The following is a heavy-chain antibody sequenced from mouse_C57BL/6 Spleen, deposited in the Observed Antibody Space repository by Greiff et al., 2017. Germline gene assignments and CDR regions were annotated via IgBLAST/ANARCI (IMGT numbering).Heavy chain of an antibody. CDR2: INPNYGTT. J-gene: IGHJ4*01. CDR3: ARLGNLNDYDGGYAMDY. V-gene: IGHV1-39*01. D-gene: IGHD2-4*01. Sequence: EVKLQESGPELVKPGASVKISCKASGYSFTDYNMNWVKQSNGKSLEWIGIINPNYGTTSYNQKFKGKATLTVDQSSSTAYMQLSSLTSEDSAVYDCARLGNLNDYDGGYAMDYWGQGTSVTVSS. CDR1: GYSFTDYN.